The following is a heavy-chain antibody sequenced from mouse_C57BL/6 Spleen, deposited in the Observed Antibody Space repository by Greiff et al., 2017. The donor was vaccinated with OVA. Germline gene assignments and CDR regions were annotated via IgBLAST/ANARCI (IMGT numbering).Heavy chain of an antibody. J-gene: IGHJ1*03. Sequence: VQLVESGPGLVQPSQSLSITCTVSGFSLTSYGVHWVRQSPGKGLEWLGVIWSGGSTDYNAAFISRLSISKDNSKSQVFFKMNSLQADDTAIYYCASYGSSYGRSFDVWGTGTTVTVSS. CDR3: ASYGSSYGRSFDV. CDR1: GFSLTSYG. V-gene: IGHV2-2*01. D-gene: IGHD1-1*01. CDR2: IWSGGST.